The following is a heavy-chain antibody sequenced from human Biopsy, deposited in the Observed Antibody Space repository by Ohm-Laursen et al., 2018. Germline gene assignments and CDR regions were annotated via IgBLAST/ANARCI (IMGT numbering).Heavy chain of an antibody. D-gene: IGHD4-17*01. CDR3: ARDYYPYVDYLKDVPLCDS. Sequence: SVKVSCKASGYTFTTCGISWVRQAPGQGLEWMGWINTYSGNTNYGKKFHDRVIMTSDTSTSTAYLEHRSLRSDDTAVYYCARDYYPYVDYLKDVPLCDSWGQGNLVTVSS. V-gene: IGHV1-18*01. CDR1: GYTFTTCG. J-gene: IGHJ4*02. CDR2: INTYSGNT.